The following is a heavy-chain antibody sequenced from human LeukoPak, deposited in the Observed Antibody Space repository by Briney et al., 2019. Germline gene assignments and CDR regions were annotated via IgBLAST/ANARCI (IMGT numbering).Heavy chain of an antibody. CDR2: IKQAGRES. CDR3: ARDRPDHCITTSCPEYMDV. CDR1: GFIFGSYW. Sequence: GGSLRLSCAASGFIFGSYWMTWLRQAPGKGLEWVANIKQAGRESSYVDSVKGRFTISRDNAKNSLYLQMNSLRADDTAVYYCARDRPDHCITTSCPEYMDVWGKGTTVTVSS. V-gene: IGHV3-7*01. J-gene: IGHJ6*03. D-gene: IGHD2-2*01.